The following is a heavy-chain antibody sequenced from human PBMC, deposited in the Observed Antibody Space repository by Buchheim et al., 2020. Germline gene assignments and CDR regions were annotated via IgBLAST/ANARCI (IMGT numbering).Heavy chain of an antibody. CDR1: GFTFSSYA. V-gene: IGHV3-30-3*01. CDR3: ARDQGVVIKEYYYYGMDV. Sequence: VQLVESGGGVVQPGRSLRLSCAASGFTFSSYAMHWVRQAPGKGLEWVAVISYDGSNKYYADSVKGRFTISRDNSKNTLYLQMNSLRAEDTAVYYCARDQGVVIKEYYYYGMDVWGQGTT. J-gene: IGHJ6*02. CDR2: ISYDGSNK. D-gene: IGHD3-3*01.